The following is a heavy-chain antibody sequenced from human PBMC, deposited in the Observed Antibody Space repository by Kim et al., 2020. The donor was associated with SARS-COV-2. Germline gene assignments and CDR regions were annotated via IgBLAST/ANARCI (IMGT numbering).Heavy chain of an antibody. CDR3: ARGLRSTSWGGPFDY. Sequence: SETLSLTCTVSGGSISSYYWSWIRQSPVKGLEWIGFIHYSGTTNSNPSLKSRVTISVDTSKNQISLKLTSVTAADTAVYYCARGLRSTSWGGPFDYWGQGTLVTV. D-gene: IGHD2-2*01. CDR2: IHYSGTT. CDR1: GGSISSYY. J-gene: IGHJ4*02. V-gene: IGHV4-59*13.